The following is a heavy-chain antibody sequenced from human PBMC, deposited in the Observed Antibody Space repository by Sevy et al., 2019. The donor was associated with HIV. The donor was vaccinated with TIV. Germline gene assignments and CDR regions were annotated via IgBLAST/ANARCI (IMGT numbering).Heavy chain of an antibody. CDR1: GFTFSSYS. CDR3: ARDADIVVVPAAEFDY. Sequence: GGSLRLSCAASGFTFSSYSMNWVRQAPGKGLEWVSSISSSSSYIYYADSVKGRFTISRDNAKNSLYLQMNSLRAEDTALYYCARDADIVVVPAAEFDYWGQGTLVTVSS. V-gene: IGHV3-21*01. D-gene: IGHD2-2*01. CDR2: ISSSSSYI. J-gene: IGHJ4*02.